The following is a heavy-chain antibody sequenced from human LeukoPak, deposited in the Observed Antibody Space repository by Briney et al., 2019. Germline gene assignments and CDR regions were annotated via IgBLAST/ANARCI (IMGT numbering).Heavy chain of an antibody. CDR3: ARETTHLILRYFDWMNRDDAFDI. D-gene: IGHD3-9*01. J-gene: IGHJ3*02. Sequence: GSLRLSCAASGFTFSDYYMSWIRQAPGKGLEWVSYISSSGSTIYYADSVKGRFTISRDNAKNSLYLQMNSLRAEDTAVYYCARETTHLILRYFDWMNRDDAFDIWGQGTMVTVSS. CDR2: ISSSGSTI. CDR1: GFTFSDYY. V-gene: IGHV3-11*04.